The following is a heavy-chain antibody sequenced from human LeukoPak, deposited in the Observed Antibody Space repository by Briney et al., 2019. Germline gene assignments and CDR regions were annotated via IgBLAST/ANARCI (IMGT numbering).Heavy chain of an antibody. J-gene: IGHJ1*01. Sequence: GGSLRLSCAASGFTVSSNYMSWVCQAPGKGLEWVSVIYSGGSTYYADSVKGRFTISRDNSKNTLYLQMNSLRAEDTAVYYCAKEVDGASGTKIGYFQHWGQGTLVIVSS. CDR2: IYSGGST. CDR3: AKEVDGASGTKIGYFQH. D-gene: IGHD1-26*01. V-gene: IGHV3-53*01. CDR1: GFTVSSNY.